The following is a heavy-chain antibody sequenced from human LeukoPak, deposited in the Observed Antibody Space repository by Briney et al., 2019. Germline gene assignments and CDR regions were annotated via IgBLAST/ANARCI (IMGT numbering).Heavy chain of an antibody. CDR1: GYTFTGYY. V-gene: IGHV1-2*02. Sequence: ASVKVSCKASGYTFTGYYMHWVRQAPGQVLGWMGWINPNSGGTNYAQKFQGRVTMTRDTSISTAYMELSRLRSDDTAVYYCARVWGIAAAGNWFDPWGQGTLVTVSS. D-gene: IGHD6-13*01. J-gene: IGHJ5*02. CDR2: INPNSGGT. CDR3: ARVWGIAAAGNWFDP.